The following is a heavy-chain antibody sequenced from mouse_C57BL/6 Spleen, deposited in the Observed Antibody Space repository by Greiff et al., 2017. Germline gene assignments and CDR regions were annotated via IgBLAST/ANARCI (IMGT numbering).Heavy chain of an antibody. CDR1: GYTFTDYY. D-gene: IGHD1-1*01. J-gene: IGHJ2*01. CDR2: INPNNGGT. Sequence: EVQLQQSGPELVKPGASVKISCKASGYTFTDYYMNWVKQSHGKSLEWIGDINPNNGGTSYNQKFKGKATLTVDKSSSTAYMELRSLTSEDSAVYYCAGHYGSSYYLDYWGQGTTLTVSS. V-gene: IGHV1-26*01. CDR3: AGHYGSSYYLDY.